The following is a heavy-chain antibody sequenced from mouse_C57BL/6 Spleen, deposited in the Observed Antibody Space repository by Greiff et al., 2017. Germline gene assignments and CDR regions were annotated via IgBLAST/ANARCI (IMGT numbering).Heavy chain of an antibody. J-gene: IGHJ2*01. CDR1: GFTFSSYA. V-gene: IGHV5-4*01. CDR2: ITDGGSYT. CDR3: AGDRDYYGSSGGDYFDY. D-gene: IGHD1-1*01. Sequence: EVHLVESGGGLVKPGGSLKLSCAASGFTFSSYAMSWVRQTPEKRLEWVATITDGGSYTYYPDNVKGRFTISRDNATNNLYLQMSGLKSEDTAMYYCAGDRDYYGSSGGDYFDYWGQGTTLTVSS.